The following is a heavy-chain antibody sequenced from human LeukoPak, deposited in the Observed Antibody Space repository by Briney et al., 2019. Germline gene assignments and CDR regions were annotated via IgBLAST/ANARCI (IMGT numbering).Heavy chain of an antibody. Sequence: GRSLRLSCAASGFTFSSYAMHWVRQAPGKGLEWVAVISYDGSNKYYADSVKGRFTISRDNSKNTLYLQMNSLRAEDTAVYYCAGDAYYGSGPRWGQGTPVTVSS. D-gene: IGHD3-10*01. CDR1: GFTFSSYA. J-gene: IGHJ4*02. CDR3: AGDAYYGSGPR. V-gene: IGHV3-30*04. CDR2: ISYDGSNK.